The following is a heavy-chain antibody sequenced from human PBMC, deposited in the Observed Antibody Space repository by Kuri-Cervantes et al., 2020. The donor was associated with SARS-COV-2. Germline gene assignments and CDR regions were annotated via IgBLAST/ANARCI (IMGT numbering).Heavy chain of an antibody. Sequence: GESLKISCAASGFTFSSYAMHWVRQASGKGLEWVAVISYDGTNKYYADFVKGRFTISRDNSNNTLYLQMNSLRVEDTAVYYCARVPYYYDGSGFFYLDYWGQGTLVTVSS. CDR3: ARVPYYYDGSGFFYLDY. CDR2: ISYDGTNK. J-gene: IGHJ4*02. V-gene: IGHV3-30-3*01. D-gene: IGHD3-22*01. CDR1: GFTFSSYA.